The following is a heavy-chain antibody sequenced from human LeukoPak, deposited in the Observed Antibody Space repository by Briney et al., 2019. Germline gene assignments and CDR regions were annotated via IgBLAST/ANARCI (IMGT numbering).Heavy chain of an antibody. CDR2: IYSGGST. CDR1: GFTVSSNY. J-gene: IGHJ5*02. V-gene: IGHV3-53*01. D-gene: IGHD5-12*01. Sequence: GGSLRLSCAASGFTVSSNYMSWVRQAPGKGLEWVSVIYSGGSTYYADSVKGRFTISRDNSKNTLYLQMNSLRAEDTAVYYCARVRRYSGYDPWGQGTLVTVSS. CDR3: ARVRRYSGYDP.